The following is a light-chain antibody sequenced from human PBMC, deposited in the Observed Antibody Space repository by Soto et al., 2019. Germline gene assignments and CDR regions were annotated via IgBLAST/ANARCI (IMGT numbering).Light chain of an antibody. CDR2: DAS. V-gene: IGKV3-11*01. Sequence: EIVLTQSPATLSLSPGERATLSCRASQSVSSYLAWYQQKPGQAPRLLIYDASNRATGIPARFSGGGSGTEFTLTITSLQSEDFAVYYCNQYNGWPRTFGQGTKVDI. CDR1: QSVSSY. CDR3: NQYNGWPRT. J-gene: IGKJ1*01.